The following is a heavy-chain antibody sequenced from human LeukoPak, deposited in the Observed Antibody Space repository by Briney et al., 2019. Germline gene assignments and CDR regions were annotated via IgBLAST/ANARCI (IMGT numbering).Heavy chain of an antibody. Sequence: GRSLRLSCAASGFTFDDYAMHWVRQAPGKGLEWVSGISWNSGSIGYADSVKGRFTISRDNAKNSLYLQMNSLRAEDTALYYCAKDTSYYYDSSGLGGAFDIWGQGTMVTVSS. CDR3: AKDTSYYYDSSGLGGAFDI. CDR1: GFTFDDYA. D-gene: IGHD3-22*01. V-gene: IGHV3-9*01. J-gene: IGHJ3*02. CDR2: ISWNSGSI.